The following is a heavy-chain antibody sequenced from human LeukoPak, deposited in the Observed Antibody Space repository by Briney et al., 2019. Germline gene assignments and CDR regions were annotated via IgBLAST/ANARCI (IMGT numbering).Heavy chain of an antibody. J-gene: IGHJ4*02. D-gene: IGHD3-3*01. CDR3: ARDERLLSFLK. CDR2: ITGSGGST. Sequence: GGSLRLSCEASGFTFSSYSMDWVRQAPGKGMEWDSGITGSGGSTYHADSVKGRLTISRDNSKNTLYLQMNSLRAEDTAIYYCARDERLLSFLKWGQGTLVTVSS. CDR1: GFTFSSYS. V-gene: IGHV3-23*01.